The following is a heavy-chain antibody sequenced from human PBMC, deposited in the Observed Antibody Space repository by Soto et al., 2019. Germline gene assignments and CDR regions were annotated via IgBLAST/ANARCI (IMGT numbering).Heavy chain of an antibody. D-gene: IGHD6-13*01. Sequence: ASVKVSCKASGYTFTSYYMHWVRQAPGQGLEWMGIINPSGGSTSYAQKFQGRVTMTRDTSTSTVYMELSSLRSEDTAVYYCARDPPLYSSSWPHYYYYGMEVRGQGTTVTVS. J-gene: IGHJ6*01. CDR3: ARDPPLYSSSWPHYYYYGMEV. CDR2: INPSGGST. CDR1: GYTFTSYY. V-gene: IGHV1-46*01.